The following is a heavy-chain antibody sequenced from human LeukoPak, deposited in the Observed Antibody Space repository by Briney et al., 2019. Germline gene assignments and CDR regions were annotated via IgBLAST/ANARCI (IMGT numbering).Heavy chain of an antibody. J-gene: IGHJ4*02. Sequence: ISSGSDRIYYADSVKGRFTISRDNAKNSLHLQMDSLRAEDTAVFFCARNDYASSSGYDFWGQGTLVTVSS. V-gene: IGHV3-21*01. D-gene: IGHD6-6*01. CDR3: ARNDYASSSGYDF. CDR2: ISSGSDRI.